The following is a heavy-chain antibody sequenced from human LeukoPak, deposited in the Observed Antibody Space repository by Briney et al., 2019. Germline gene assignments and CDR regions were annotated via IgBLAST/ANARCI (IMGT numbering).Heavy chain of an antibody. V-gene: IGHV4-34*01. CDR2: TNHSGST. J-gene: IGHJ4*02. Sequence: SETLSLTCAVYGGSFSGYYWSWIRQPPGRGLEWIGETNHSGSTNYNPSLKSRVTISVDTSKNQFSLKLSSVTAADTAVYYCARGHGDYGGNYFDYWGQGTLVTVSS. CDR1: GGSFSGYY. D-gene: IGHD4-17*01. CDR3: ARGHGDYGGNYFDY.